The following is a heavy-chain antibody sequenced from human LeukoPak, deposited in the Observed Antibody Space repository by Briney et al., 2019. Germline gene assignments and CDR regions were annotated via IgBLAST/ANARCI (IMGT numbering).Heavy chain of an antibody. CDR3: ARVGGSYGYGVGYYYYYMDV. Sequence: PSETLSLTCTVSGGSISSSSYYWGWIRQPPGKGLEWIGSTYYSGSTYYNPSLKSRVTISVVTSKNQFSLKLSSVTAADTAVYYCARVGGSYGYGVGYYYYYMDVWGKGTTVTISS. CDR2: TYYSGST. J-gene: IGHJ6*03. CDR1: GGSISSSSYY. V-gene: IGHV4-39*01. D-gene: IGHD5-18*01.